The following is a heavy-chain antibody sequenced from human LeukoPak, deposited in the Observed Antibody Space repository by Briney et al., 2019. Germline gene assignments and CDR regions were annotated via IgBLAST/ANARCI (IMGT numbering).Heavy chain of an antibody. Sequence: GGSLRLSCAASEFTFSNYWMHWVGQAPGEGLVWVSRIDNDGRDTIYADSVKGRFTISRDNGKNTLYLQMNSLRAEDTAVYYCARGGYHHGFDIWGQGTLVTVSS. CDR2: IDNDGRDT. CDR1: EFTFSNYW. CDR3: ARGGYHHGFDI. D-gene: IGHD1-14*01. J-gene: IGHJ3*02. V-gene: IGHV3-74*01.